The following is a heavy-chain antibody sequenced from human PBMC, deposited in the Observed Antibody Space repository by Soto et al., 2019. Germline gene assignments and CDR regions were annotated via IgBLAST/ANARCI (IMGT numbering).Heavy chain of an antibody. V-gene: IGHV3-21*01. CDR3: ARDRYGYGDYWYFDL. J-gene: IGHJ2*01. Sequence: KTGGSLRLSCAASGFTFSSYSMNWVRQAPGKGLEWVSSISSSSSYIYYADSVKGRFTISRDNAKNSLYLQMNSLRAEDTAVYYCARDRYGYGDYWYFDLWGRGTLVTVSS. CDR2: ISSSSSYI. CDR1: GFTFSSYS. D-gene: IGHD4-17*01.